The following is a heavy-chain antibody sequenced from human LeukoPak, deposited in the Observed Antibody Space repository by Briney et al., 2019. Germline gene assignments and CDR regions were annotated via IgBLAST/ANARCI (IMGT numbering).Heavy chain of an antibody. CDR2: IRSKAYGGTT. Sequence: GGSLRLSCTASGFTFGDYAMSWFRQAPGKGLEWVGFIRSKAYGGTTEYAASVKGRFTISRDDSKSIAYLQMNSLKTEDTAVYYCTRDDSGSGSNPDYWGQGTLVTVSS. CDR1: GFTFGDYA. V-gene: IGHV3-49*03. D-gene: IGHD3-10*01. CDR3: TRDDSGSGSNPDY. J-gene: IGHJ4*02.